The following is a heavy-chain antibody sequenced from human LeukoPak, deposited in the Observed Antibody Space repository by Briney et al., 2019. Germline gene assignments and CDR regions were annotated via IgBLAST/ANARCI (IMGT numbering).Heavy chain of an antibody. CDR1: GGTFSRYA. V-gene: IGHV1-69*05. D-gene: IGHD6-6*01. CDR2: IIPIFGTA. CDR3: ARARPRYSSSWGFDY. J-gene: IGHJ4*02. Sequence: ASVKVSCKASGGTFSRYAISWVRQAPGQGLEWMGGIIPIFGTANYAQKFQGRVTITTDESTSTAYMELSSLRSEDTAVYYCARARPRYSSSWGFDYWGQGTLVTVSS.